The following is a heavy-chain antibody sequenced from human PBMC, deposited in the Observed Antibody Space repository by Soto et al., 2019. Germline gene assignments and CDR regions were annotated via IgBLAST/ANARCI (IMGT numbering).Heavy chain of an antibody. J-gene: IGHJ4*02. CDR2: ISGDGGTS. CDR3: AKVWGYCTSSRCYEGY. V-gene: IGHV3-23*01. D-gene: IGHD2-15*01. Sequence: GGSLRLSCAASEFTVTSYAMSWVRQAPGKGLEWVSGISGDGGTSYYADSVRGRFAISRDFSKNTLNLQMNSLRAEDTAIYYCAKVWGYCTSSRCYEGYWGRGTLVTVSS. CDR1: EFTVTSYA.